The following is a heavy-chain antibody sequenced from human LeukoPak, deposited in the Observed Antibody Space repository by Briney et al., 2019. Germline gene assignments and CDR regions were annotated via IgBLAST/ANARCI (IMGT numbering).Heavy chain of an antibody. Sequence: GGSLRLSCAASGSTFDDYAMHWVRQAPGKGLEWVSGISWNSGSIGYADSVKGRFTISRDNAKNSLYLQMNSLRAEDTALYYCAKDSGPGSAYCGGDCYWVRSYYYYGMDVWGQGTTVTVSS. CDR2: ISWNSGSI. V-gene: IGHV3-9*01. CDR3: AKDSGPGSAYCGGDCYWVRSYYYYGMDV. J-gene: IGHJ6*02. CDR1: GSTFDDYA. D-gene: IGHD2-21*02.